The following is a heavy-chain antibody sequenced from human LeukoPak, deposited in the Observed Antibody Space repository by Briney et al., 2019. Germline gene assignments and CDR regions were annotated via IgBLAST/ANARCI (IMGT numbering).Heavy chain of an antibody. CDR2: ISGGGGST. J-gene: IGHJ4*02. CDR3: AKGRYDSSGYFYFDS. V-gene: IGHV3-23*01. CDR1: GFTFSIYA. D-gene: IGHD3-22*01. Sequence: AGSLRPSCAASGFTFSIYAMSWVRQAPGKGLEWVSASVISGGGGSTYYADSVKGRFTISRDNSKNALFLQMNSLRADDTAVYYCAKGRYDSSGYFYFDSWGQGTIVTVSS.